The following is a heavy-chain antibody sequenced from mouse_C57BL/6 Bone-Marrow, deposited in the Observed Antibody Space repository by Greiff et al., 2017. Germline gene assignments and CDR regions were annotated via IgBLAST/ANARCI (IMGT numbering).Heavy chain of an antibody. Sequence: VQLQQSGAELVRPGTSVKVSCKASGYAFTNYLIEWVKPRPGQGLEWIGVINPGSGGTTYNEKFKGKATLTADKSSSTAYMQLSSLTSDDSAVYCCARAYRYDGGDGYWYFDVWGAGTTVTVSS. CDR3: ARAYRYDGGDGYWYFDV. J-gene: IGHJ1*01. CDR2: INPGSGGT. CDR1: GYAFTNYL. V-gene: IGHV1-54*01. D-gene: IGHD2-14*01.